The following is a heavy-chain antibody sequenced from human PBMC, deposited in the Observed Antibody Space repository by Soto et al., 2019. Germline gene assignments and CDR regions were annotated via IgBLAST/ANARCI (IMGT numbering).Heavy chain of an antibody. D-gene: IGHD1-26*01. J-gene: IGHJ4*02. V-gene: IGHV4-34*01. CDR2: INHSGST. CDR1: GGSFSGYY. CDR3: ARPKTLSGYYDY. Sequence: SETLSLTCAVYGGSFSGYYWSWIRQPPGKGLEWIGEINHSGSTNYNPSLKSRVTISVDTSKNQFSLKLSSVTAADTAVYYCARPKTLSGYYDYWGQGTLVTVSS.